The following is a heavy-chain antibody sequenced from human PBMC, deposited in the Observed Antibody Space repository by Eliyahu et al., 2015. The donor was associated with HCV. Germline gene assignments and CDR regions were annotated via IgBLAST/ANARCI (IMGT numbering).Heavy chain of an antibody. V-gene: IGHV3-21*01. Sequence: EVQLVESGGGLVKPGGSLRVSCAASGFTFSTYTMHWVRQAPGKGPEGISSISSSSNYIYYADSLKGRFTISRDNAKKSLFLQMSSLRAEDTAVYYCARHSAVPGFDIWGRGTLVTVSS. D-gene: IGHD6-13*01. J-gene: IGHJ5*02. CDR3: ARHSAVPGFDI. CDR1: GFTFSTYT. CDR2: ISSSSNYI.